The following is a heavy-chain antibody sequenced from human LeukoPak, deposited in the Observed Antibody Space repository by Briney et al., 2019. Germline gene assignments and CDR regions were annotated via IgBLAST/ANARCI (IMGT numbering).Heavy chain of an antibody. CDR2: ISYDASNK. J-gene: IGHJ2*01. CDR3: AKDQRTITMIVVARRGWWYFDL. D-gene: IGHD3-22*01. V-gene: IGHV3-30*18. CDR1: GFTFSSFG. Sequence: PGGSLRLSCAASGFTFSSFGMHWVRHAPGKGLEWVAVISYDASNKDYADSVKGRFTISRDNSKNTLYLQMNSLRAEDTAVYYCAKDQRTITMIVVARRGWWYFDLWGRGTLVTVSS.